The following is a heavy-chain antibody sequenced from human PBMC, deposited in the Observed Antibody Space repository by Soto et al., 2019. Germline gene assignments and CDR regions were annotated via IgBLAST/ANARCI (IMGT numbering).Heavy chain of an antibody. D-gene: IGHD6-19*01. V-gene: IGHV4-59*01. CDR3: ARDLSQWPSPGFYYGMDV. J-gene: IGHJ6*02. CDR1: GGSISSYY. Sequence: QVQLQESGPGLVKPSETLSLTCTVSGGSISSYYWSWIRQPPGKGLEWIGYIYYSGSTNYNPSLKSRVTISVDTSKNQFSLKLSSVTAADTAVYYCARDLSQWPSPGFYYGMDVWGQGTTVTVSS. CDR2: IYYSGST.